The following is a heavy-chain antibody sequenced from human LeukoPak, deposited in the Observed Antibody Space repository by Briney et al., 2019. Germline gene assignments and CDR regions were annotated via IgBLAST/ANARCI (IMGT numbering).Heavy chain of an antibody. D-gene: IGHD1-26*01. CDR3: ANPWAWDPVDV. J-gene: IGHJ6*04. V-gene: IGHV4-61*02. CDR2: IYTSGST. Sequence: PSQTLSLTYTVSGGSISSGSYYWSWIRQPAGKGLEWIGRIYTSGSTNYNPSLKSRVTISVDTSKNQFSLKLSSVTAADTAVYYCANPWAWDPVDVWGKGTTVTVSS. CDR1: GGSISSGSYY.